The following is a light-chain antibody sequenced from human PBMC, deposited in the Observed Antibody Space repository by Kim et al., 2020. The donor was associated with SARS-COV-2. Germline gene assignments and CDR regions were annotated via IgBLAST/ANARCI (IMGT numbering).Light chain of an antibody. V-gene: IGKV4-1*01. J-gene: IGKJ2*01. Sequence: KNRQSVLKNADKRNNLRWYKQRAGKPPRWIANWATTRESGDPDRFTGRGSGTKFTLTINGLQPEDVAVYYCQQYFGTPFTFGQGTKLEIK. CDR3: QQYFGTPFT. CDR1: QSVLKNADKRNN. CDR2: WAT.